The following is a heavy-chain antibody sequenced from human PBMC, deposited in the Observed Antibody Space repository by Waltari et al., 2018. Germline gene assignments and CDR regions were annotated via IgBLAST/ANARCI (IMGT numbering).Heavy chain of an antibody. J-gene: IGHJ4*02. D-gene: IGHD5-12*01. CDR1: GGTFSSYT. Sequence: QVQLVQSGAEVKKPGSSVKVSCKASGGTFSSYTISWVRQAPGQGREWMGRFIPIRGIANYAQKVQGRVTITADKSTSTAYMELSSLISEDTAVYYCATGYSGYDSTDYWGQGTLVTVSS. V-gene: IGHV1-69*02. CDR3: ATGYSGYDSTDY. CDR2: FIPIRGIA.